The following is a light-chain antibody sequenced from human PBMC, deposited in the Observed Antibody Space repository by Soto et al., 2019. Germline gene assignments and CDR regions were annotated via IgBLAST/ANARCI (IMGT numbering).Light chain of an antibody. V-gene: IGKV1D-12*01. CDR3: QQADSFPFT. CDR1: QGISRS. Sequence: DIQMTQSPSSVSASVGDRVTFTCRASQGISRSLAWYQQKPGKAPNLLIYDASSLQSGVPSRFSGSGSGTDFTLTISSLQPEDFATYYCQQADSFPFTFGQGTRLEIK. CDR2: DAS. J-gene: IGKJ5*01.